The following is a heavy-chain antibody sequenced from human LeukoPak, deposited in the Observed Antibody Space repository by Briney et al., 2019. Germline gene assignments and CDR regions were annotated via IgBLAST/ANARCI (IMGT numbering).Heavy chain of an antibody. J-gene: IGHJ6*03. CDR3: ASGPVTTIPLPHPPYYYYYMDV. V-gene: IGHV1-69*05. CDR1: GGTFSSYA. Sequence: SVKVSCKASGGTFSSYAISWVRQAPGQGLEWMGGIIPIFSTANYAQKFQGRVTITTDESTSTTYMELSSLRSEDTAVYYCASGPVTTIPLPHPPYYYYYMDVWGKGTTVTVSS. CDR2: IIPIFSTA. D-gene: IGHD4-17*01.